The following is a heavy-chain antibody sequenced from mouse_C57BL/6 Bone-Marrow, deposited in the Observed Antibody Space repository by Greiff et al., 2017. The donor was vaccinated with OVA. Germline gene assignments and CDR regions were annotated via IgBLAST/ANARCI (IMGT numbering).Heavy chain of an antibody. CDR3: AKKGITTVVATRYFDV. D-gene: IGHD1-1*01. J-gene: IGHJ1*03. CDR2: IWSGGST. Sequence: QVQLKQSGPGLVQPSQSLSITCTVSGFSLTSYGVHWVRQPPGKGLEWLGVIWSGGSTDYNAAFISRLSISKDNSKSQVFFKMNSLQADDTAIYYCAKKGITTVVATRYFDVWGTGTTVTVSS. CDR1: GFSLTSYG. V-gene: IGHV2-4*01.